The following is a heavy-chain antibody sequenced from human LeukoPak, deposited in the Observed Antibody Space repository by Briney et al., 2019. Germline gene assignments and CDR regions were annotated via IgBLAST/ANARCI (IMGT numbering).Heavy chain of an antibody. CDR3: ASITGTNDY. J-gene: IGHJ4*02. V-gene: IGHV4-34*01. CDR2: IYYSGST. Sequence: SETLSLTCAVYGGSLSAYYWTWIRQPPGKGLEWIGSIYYSGSTYYNPSLKSRVTISVDTSKNQFSLKLSSVTAADTAVYYCASITGTNDYWGQGTLVTVSS. D-gene: IGHD1-20*01. CDR1: GGSLSAYY.